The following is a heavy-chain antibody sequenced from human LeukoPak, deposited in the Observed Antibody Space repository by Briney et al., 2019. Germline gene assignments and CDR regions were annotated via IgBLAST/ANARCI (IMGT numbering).Heavy chain of an antibody. Sequence: GGSLRLSCAASGFTFSHAWMSWVRQAPGRGLEWVGRIKSKTDGGTTDYAAPVIGRFTISRDDSKTTLFLQMNSLKIEDTAVYYCTIYSGSYFDYWGQGTLVTVSS. CDR2: IKSKTDGGTT. CDR3: TIYSGSYFDY. D-gene: IGHD1-26*01. J-gene: IGHJ4*02. CDR1: GFTFSHAW. V-gene: IGHV3-15*01.